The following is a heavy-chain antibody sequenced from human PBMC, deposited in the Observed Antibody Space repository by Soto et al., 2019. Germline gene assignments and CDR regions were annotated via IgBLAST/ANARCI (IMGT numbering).Heavy chain of an antibody. J-gene: IGHJ4*02. CDR3: ARVAHEGYAGNPVGYFDY. CDR1: GCTFSSYA. Sequence: SVKVSCKASGCTFSSYAISWVRQAPGQGLEWMGGIIPIFGTANYAQKFQGRVTITADESTSTAYMELSSLRSEDTAVYYCARVAHEGYAGNPVGYFDYWGQGTLVTVSS. CDR2: IIPIFGTA. V-gene: IGHV1-69*13. D-gene: IGHD6-13*01.